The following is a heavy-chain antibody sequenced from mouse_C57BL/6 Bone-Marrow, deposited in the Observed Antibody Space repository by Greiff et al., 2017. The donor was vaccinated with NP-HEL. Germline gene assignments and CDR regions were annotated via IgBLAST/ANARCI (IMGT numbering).Heavy chain of an antibody. CDR3: ARERLIYYGNYEDWYFDV. Sequence: EVMLVESEGGLVQPESSMKLSCTASGFTFSDYYMAWVRQVPEKGLEWVANINYDGSSTYYLDSLKSRFIISRDNAKNILYLQMSSLKSEETATYYCARERLIYYGNYEDWYFDVWGTGTTVTVSS. J-gene: IGHJ1*03. CDR2: INYDGSST. V-gene: IGHV5-16*01. CDR1: GFTFSDYY. D-gene: IGHD2-1*01.